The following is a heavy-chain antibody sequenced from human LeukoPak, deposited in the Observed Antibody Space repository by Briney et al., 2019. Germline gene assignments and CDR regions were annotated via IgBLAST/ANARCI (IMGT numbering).Heavy chain of an antibody. D-gene: IGHD3-3*01. CDR2: IYHSGST. CDR1: GGSISSSNW. Sequence: SETLSLTCAVSGGSISSSNWWSWVRQPPGKGLEWIGEIYHSGSTNYNPSLKSRVTISVDKSKNQFSLKLSSVTAADTAVCYCARAPYDFWSGYYGGLYFDYWGQGTLVTVSS. V-gene: IGHV4-4*02. J-gene: IGHJ4*02. CDR3: ARAPYDFWSGYYGGLYFDY.